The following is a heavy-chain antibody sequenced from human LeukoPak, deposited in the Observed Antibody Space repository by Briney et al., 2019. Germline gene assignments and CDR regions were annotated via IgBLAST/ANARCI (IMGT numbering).Heavy chain of an antibody. J-gene: IGHJ6*03. D-gene: IGHD6-13*01. Sequence: ASVKVSCEASGYTFTSYAMHWVRQAPGQRLEWMGWNNAGNGNTKYSQKFQGRVTITRDTSASTAYMELSSLRSEDTAVYYCAKGMAEQQQLVPYYYYYYMDVWGKGTTVTVSS. CDR3: AKGMAEQQQLVPYYYYYYMDV. CDR2: NNAGNGNT. CDR1: GYTFTSYA. V-gene: IGHV1-3*01.